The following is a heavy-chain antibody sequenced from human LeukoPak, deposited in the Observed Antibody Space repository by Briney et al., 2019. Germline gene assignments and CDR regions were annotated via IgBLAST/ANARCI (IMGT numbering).Heavy chain of an antibody. CDR2: TIPLFGTA. CDR1: GGSFSSYA. V-gene: IGHV1-69*06. J-gene: IGHJ4*02. D-gene: IGHD1-26*01. CDR3: ARDYEGPSGGSYARSLDY. Sequence: GASVKVSCKASGGSFSSYAISWVRQAPGQGPEWMGRTIPLFGTANYAQKFQGRLTITADKSTSTVYMELSSLRSEDTAVYYCARDYEGPSGGSYARSLDYWGQGTLVTVSS.